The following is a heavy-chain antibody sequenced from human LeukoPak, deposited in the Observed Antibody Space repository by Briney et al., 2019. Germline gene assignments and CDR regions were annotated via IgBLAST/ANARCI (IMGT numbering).Heavy chain of an antibody. V-gene: IGHV3-21*01. CDR2: ISSTTTYI. J-gene: IGHJ4*02. D-gene: IGHD3-3*01. CDR1: GFTFNHYA. CDR3: VKEYHSRGFGAYFDY. Sequence: PGGSLRLSCAASGFTFNHYAMNWVRQAPGKGLEWVASISSTTTYIYYADSVKGRFTLSRDNSINTVDLQMNSLRAEDTAVYYCVKEYHSRGFGAYFDYWGQGTLVTVSS.